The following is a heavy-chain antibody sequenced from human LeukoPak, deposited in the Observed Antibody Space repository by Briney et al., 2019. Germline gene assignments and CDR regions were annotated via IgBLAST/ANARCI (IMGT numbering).Heavy chain of an antibody. CDR2: ISYSGST. Sequence: SETLSLTCTVSGGSISGSSYYWGWIRQPPGKGLEWIGSISYSGSTYYNPSLKSRVTISVDTSKNQFSLKLSSVTAADTAVYYCARRGLVYNWFDPWGQGTLVTVSS. V-gene: IGHV4-39*01. CDR3: ARRGLVYNWFDP. CDR1: GGSISGSSYY. J-gene: IGHJ5*02. D-gene: IGHD2-8*01.